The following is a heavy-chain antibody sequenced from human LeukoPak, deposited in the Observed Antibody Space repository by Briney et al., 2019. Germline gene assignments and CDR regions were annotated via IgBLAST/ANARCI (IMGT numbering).Heavy chain of an antibody. CDR1: GGSISSYF. D-gene: IGHD4-17*01. CDR2: IYTSGST. J-gene: IGHJ5*02. CDR3: ASYGDNNWFDP. Sequence: PSETLSLTCTVSGGSISSYFCSWIRQPAGKGLEWIGRIYTSGSTNYNPSLKGRVTMSVDTSKNQFSLKLSSVTAADTAVYYCASYGDNNWFDPWGQGTLVTVSS. V-gene: IGHV4-4*07.